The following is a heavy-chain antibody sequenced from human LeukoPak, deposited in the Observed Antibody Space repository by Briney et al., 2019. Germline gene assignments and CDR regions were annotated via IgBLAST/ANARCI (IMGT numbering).Heavy chain of an antibody. CDR1: GYTLTELS. D-gene: IGHD1-26*01. Sequence: ASVKVSCKVSGYTLTELSMHWVLQAPGKGLEWMGGFDPEDGETIYAQKFQGRVTMTEDTSTDTAYMELSSLRSEDTAVYYCATVESGSYFDVYWFDPWGQGTLVTVSS. J-gene: IGHJ5*02. CDR2: FDPEDGET. CDR3: ATVESGSYFDVYWFDP. V-gene: IGHV1-24*01.